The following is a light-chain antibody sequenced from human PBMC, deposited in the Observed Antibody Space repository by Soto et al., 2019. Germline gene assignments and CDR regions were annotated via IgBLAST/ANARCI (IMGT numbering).Light chain of an antibody. V-gene: IGKV3-20*01. Sequence: EIVFTPSPGTLSLTPGARASISSRATARVSSSYLAWYQQKPGQAPRLLIYASSSRATGIPDRFSGSGSGTDFTLTISRLEPEDFAVYYCQQYGDSLTWTFGQGTKVDI. CDR3: QQYGDSLTWT. CDR1: ARVSSSY. CDR2: ASS. J-gene: IGKJ1*01.